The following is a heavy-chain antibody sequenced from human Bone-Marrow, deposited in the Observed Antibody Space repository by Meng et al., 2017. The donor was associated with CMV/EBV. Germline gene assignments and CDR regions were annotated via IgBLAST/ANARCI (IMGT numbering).Heavy chain of an antibody. Sequence: GGSLRLSCVASGSTLSGYNMHWVRQAPGKGLEWVALISYDGSVEYYADSVRGRFTISRDNSKNMLYLQMNSLRAEDTAVYYCAKGNERWLQWGYWGQGTLVTVSS. CDR2: ISYDGSVE. CDR1: GSTLSGYN. D-gene: IGHD5-24*01. J-gene: IGHJ4*02. CDR3: AKGNERWLQWGY. V-gene: IGHV3-30*04.